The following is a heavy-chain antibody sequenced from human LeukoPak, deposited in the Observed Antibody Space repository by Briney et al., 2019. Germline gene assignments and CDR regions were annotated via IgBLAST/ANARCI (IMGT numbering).Heavy chain of an antibody. D-gene: IGHD5-12*01. CDR3: AKAGRSGYD. CDR2: ISGSGGST. Sequence: PGGSLRLSCAASGFTVTNNYKTWVRQAPGKGLEWVSAISGSGGSTYYADSVKGRFTISRDNSKNTLYLQMNSLRAEDTAVYYCAKAGRSGYDWGQGTLVTVSS. J-gene: IGHJ4*02. CDR1: GFTVTNNY. V-gene: IGHV3-23*01.